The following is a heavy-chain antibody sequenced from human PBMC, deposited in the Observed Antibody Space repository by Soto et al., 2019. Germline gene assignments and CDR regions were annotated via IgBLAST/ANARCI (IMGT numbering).Heavy chain of an antibody. V-gene: IGHV4-31*03. CDR1: GGSISSGGYY. Sequence: QVQLQESGPGLVKPSQTLSLTCTVSGGSISSGGYYWSWIRQHPGKGLEWIGYIFYSGTSYYNPSLKSRVTISVDTSTNRFSLKLSSVTAADTAVYYCARRGISAIGIYFFDYWGQGTLVTVSS. CDR3: ARRGISAIGIYFFDY. CDR2: IFYSGTS. J-gene: IGHJ4*02. D-gene: IGHD6-13*01.